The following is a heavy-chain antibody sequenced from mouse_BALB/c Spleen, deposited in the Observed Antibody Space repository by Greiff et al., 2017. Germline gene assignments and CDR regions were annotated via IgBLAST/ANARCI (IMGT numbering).Heavy chain of an antibody. CDR3: AREDDAMDY. CDR1: GFTFSSFG. CDR2: ISSGSSTI. Sequence: EVKLMESGGGLVQPGGSRKLSCAASGFTFSSFGMHWVRQAPEKGLEWVAYISSGSSTIYYADTVKGRFTISRDNPKNTLFLQMTSLRSEDTAMYYCAREDDAMDYWGQGTSVTVSS. V-gene: IGHV5-17*02. D-gene: IGHD2-12*01. J-gene: IGHJ4*01.